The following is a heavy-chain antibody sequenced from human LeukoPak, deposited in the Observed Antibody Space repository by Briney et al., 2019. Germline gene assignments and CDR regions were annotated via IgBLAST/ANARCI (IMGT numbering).Heavy chain of an antibody. CDR2: INHSGST. Sequence: PSETLSLTCAVYGGSFSGYYWSWIRQPPGKGLEWIGEINHSGSTNYNPSLKSRVTISVDTSKNQFSLKLSSVTVADTAVYYCARDADMAFDIWGQGTMVTVSS. D-gene: IGHD3-9*01. J-gene: IGHJ3*02. CDR1: GGSFSGYY. CDR3: ARDADMAFDI. V-gene: IGHV4-34*01.